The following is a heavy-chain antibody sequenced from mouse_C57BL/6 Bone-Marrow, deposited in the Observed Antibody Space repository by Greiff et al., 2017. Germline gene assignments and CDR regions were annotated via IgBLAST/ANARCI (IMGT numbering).Heavy chain of an antibody. CDR1: GYAFTNYL. CDR3: ARRLLPYAMDY. D-gene: IGHD2-3*01. V-gene: IGHV1-54*01. Sequence: VQRVESGAELVRPGTSVKVSCKASGYAFTNYLIEWVKQRPGQGLEWIGVINPGSGGTNYNEKFKGKATLTADKSSSTAYMQLSSLTSEDSAVYFCARRLLPYAMDYWGQGTSVTVSS. CDR2: INPGSGGT. J-gene: IGHJ4*01.